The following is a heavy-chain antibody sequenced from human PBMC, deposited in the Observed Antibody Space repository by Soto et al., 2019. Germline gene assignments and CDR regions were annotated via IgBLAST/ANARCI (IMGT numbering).Heavy chain of an antibody. CDR3: TTDPTVAGTIDY. CDR1: GFTFSNAW. CDR2: IKSKTDGGTT. V-gene: IGHV3-15*07. J-gene: IGHJ4*02. D-gene: IGHD6-19*01. Sequence: GGSLRLSCAASGFTFSNAWMNWVRQAPGKGLEWVGRIKSKTDGGTTDYAAPVKGRFTISRDDSKNTLYLQMNSLKTEYTAVYYCTTDPTVAGTIDYWGQRTLVTVSS.